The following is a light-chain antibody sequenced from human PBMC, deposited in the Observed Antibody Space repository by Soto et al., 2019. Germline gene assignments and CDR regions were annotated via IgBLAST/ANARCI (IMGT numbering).Light chain of an antibody. Sequence: QSALTQPASVSGSPGKSIIISCTGTSSDIGGYNYVSWYQQHPGKAPKVLIYEVSNRPSGVSHRFSASKSGNTASLTISGLQAEDEADYICSSYTGIGTLVFGGGTKVTVL. J-gene: IGLJ3*02. CDR1: SSDIGGYNY. CDR2: EVS. CDR3: SSYTGIGTLV. V-gene: IGLV2-14*01.